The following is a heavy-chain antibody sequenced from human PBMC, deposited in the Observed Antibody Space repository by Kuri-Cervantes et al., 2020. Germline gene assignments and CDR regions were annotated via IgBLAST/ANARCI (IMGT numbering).Heavy chain of an antibody. D-gene: IGHD1-14*01. V-gene: IGHV3-30-3*01. Sequence: GESLKISCAASGFTFSSYAMHWVRQAPGKGLEWVAVISYDGSNKYYADSVKGRFTISRDNSKNTLYLQMNSLRAEDTAVYYCARDIFANGLHWETTYYYFDYWGQGTLVTVSS. CDR2: ISYDGSNK. CDR3: ARDIFANGLHWETTYYYFDY. J-gene: IGHJ4*02. CDR1: GFTFSSYA.